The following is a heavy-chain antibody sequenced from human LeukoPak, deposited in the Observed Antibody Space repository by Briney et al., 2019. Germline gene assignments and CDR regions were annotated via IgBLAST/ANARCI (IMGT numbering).Heavy chain of an antibody. V-gene: IGHV3-23*01. D-gene: IGHD3-10*01. CDR2: ISDSGSGT. Sequence: GGSLRLSCAASGLAFSSSAMSWVRQSPGKGLEWVSSISDSGSGTYYADSVKGRLTISRDNSKNTLYLQVNSLRAEDTAVYYCAKGGHFASGANWFDPWGQGALVTVSS. CDR1: GLAFSSSA. CDR3: AKGGHFASGANWFDP. J-gene: IGHJ5*02.